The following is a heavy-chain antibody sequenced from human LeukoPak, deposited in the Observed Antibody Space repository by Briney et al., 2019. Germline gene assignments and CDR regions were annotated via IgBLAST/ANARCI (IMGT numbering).Heavy chain of an antibody. CDR2: IWYDGTNK. V-gene: IGHV3-33*01. D-gene: IGHD2-2*01. CDR3: ARDGPTYCSTTSCYVGDY. Sequence: GGSPRLSCAASGFSFSSYGMHWVRQAPGKGLEWVAVIWYDGTNKNYADSVKGRFTISRDNSKNTLYLQINSLRAEDTAVYYCARDGPTYCSTTSCYVGDYWGQGTLVTVSS. J-gene: IGHJ4*02. CDR1: GFSFSSYG.